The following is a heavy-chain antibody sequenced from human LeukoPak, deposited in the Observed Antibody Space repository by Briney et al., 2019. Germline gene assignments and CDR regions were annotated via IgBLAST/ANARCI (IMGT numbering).Heavy chain of an antibody. J-gene: IGHJ4*02. CDR2: ISSSSSTI. CDR3: ARGIRYYYDSSGYYSDFDY. D-gene: IGHD3-22*01. Sequence: GGPLRLSCAASGFTFSSYSMNWVRQAPGKGLEWVSYISSSSSTIYYADSVKGRFTISRDNAKNSLYLQMNSLRAEDTAVYYCARGIRYYYDSSGYYSDFDYWGQGTLVTVSS. CDR1: GFTFSSYS. V-gene: IGHV3-48*04.